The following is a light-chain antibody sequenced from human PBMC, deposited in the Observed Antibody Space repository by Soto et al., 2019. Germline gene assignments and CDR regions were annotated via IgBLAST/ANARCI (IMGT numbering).Light chain of an antibody. CDR3: KKRSKWHTLN. CDR1: QSVSSY. Sequence: IVLTQSPSTLSLSPWERATLSCRASQSVSSYLAWYQQKPGQAPRLLIYYASNRATGIPARFSGSGSGTDFTLNIRRLEPEDFAVYYCKKRSKWHTLNLGGGNXVEI. CDR2: YAS. J-gene: IGKJ4*01. V-gene: IGKV3-11*01.